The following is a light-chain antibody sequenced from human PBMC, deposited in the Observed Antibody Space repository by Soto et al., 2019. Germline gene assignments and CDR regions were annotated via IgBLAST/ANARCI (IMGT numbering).Light chain of an antibody. J-gene: IGLJ1*01. V-gene: IGLV1-40*01. CDR2: GNT. CDR1: GPNIGAGYD. CDR3: QSYDRSLSGYV. Sequence: SVLTQPPSVSGAPGHRVTISCTGSGPNIGAGYDVHWYQQVPGRVPKLLIYGNTNRPSGVPDRFSGSKSGTSASLAITGLQAEDEADYYCQSYDRSLSGYVFGTGTKVTV.